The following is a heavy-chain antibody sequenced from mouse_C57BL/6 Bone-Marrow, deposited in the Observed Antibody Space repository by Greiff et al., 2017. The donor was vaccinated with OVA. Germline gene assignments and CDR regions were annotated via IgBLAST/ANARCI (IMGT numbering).Heavy chain of an antibody. J-gene: IGHJ2*01. V-gene: IGHV5-16*01. CDR3: ARVLYYGSSYGGYYFDY. CDR2: INYDGSST. Sequence: EVMLVESAGGLVQPGSSMKLSCTASGFTFSDYYMAWVRQVPEKGLEWVANINYDGSSTYYLDSLKSRFIISRDHAKNILYLQMSSLKSEDTATYYCARVLYYGSSYGGYYFDYWGQGTTLTVAS. D-gene: IGHD1-1*01. CDR1: GFTFSDYY.